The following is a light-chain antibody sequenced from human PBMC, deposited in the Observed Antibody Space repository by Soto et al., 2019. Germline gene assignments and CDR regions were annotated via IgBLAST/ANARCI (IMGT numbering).Light chain of an antibody. CDR2: AAS. CDR1: QGISSY. CDR3: QQLNSYPL. V-gene: IGKV1-9*01. Sequence: DIQLTQSPSFLSASVGDRVTITCRASQGISSYLAWYQQKPGKAPKLLIYAASTLQCGVPSRFSGSGSGTEFTLTISSLQPEDFATYYCQQLNSYPLFGPGTKVAIK. J-gene: IGKJ3*01.